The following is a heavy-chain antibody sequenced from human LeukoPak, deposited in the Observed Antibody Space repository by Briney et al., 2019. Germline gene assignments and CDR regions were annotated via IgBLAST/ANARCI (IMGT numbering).Heavy chain of an antibody. D-gene: IGHD3-22*01. CDR1: GYTFTGYY. CDR3: ARETDYYDNSGYSYYFDY. CDR2: INPNSGGT. V-gene: IGHV1-2*06. J-gene: IGHJ4*02. Sequence: ASVKVSCKASGYTFTGYYMHWVRQAPGQGLEWMGRINPNSGGTNYAQKFQDRVTMTRDTSISTAYMELSRLRSDDTAVYYCARETDYYDNSGYSYYFDYWGQGTLVTVSS.